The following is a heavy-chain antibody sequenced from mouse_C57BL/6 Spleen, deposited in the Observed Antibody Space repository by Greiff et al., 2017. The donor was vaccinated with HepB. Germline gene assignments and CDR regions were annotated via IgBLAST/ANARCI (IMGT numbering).Heavy chain of an antibody. J-gene: IGHJ4*01. D-gene: IGHD3-2*02. V-gene: IGHV5-6*02. CDR3: ARQLRSPYAMDY. Sequence: EVKLVESGGDLVKPGGSLKLSCAASGFTFSSYGMSWVRQTPDKRLEWVATISSGGSYTYYPDSVKGRFTISRDNAKNTLYLQMSSLKSEDTAMYYCARQLRSPYAMDYWGQGTSVTVSS. CDR1: GFTFSSYG. CDR2: ISSGGSYT.